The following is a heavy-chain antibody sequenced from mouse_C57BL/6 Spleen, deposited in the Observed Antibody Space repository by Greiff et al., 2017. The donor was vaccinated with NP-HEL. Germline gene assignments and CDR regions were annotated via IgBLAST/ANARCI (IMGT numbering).Heavy chain of an antibody. CDR1: GFTFSDYY. Sequence: EVKLVESEGGLVQPGSSMKLSCTASGFTFSDYYMAWVRQVPEKGLEWVANINYYGSSTYYLDSLKSRFITSRDNAKNILYLQMSSLKSEDTATYYCARDPYYYGRPMDYWGQGTSVTVSS. CDR2: INYYGSST. J-gene: IGHJ4*01. V-gene: IGHV5-16*01. D-gene: IGHD1-1*01. CDR3: ARDPYYYGRPMDY.